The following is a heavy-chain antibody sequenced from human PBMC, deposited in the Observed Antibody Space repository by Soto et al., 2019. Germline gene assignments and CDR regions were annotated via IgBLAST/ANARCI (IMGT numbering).Heavy chain of an antibody. Sequence: PGGSLRLSCAASGFSFTTYGMHWVRQAPGKGLDWVALISSDGSNKYYPDSVKGRFTISRDNSKNTLYLQMNSLRSEDTAVYYCAAGLYYFDYCGHGTLVTVS. CDR1: GFSFTTYG. V-gene: IGHV3-30*03. CDR3: AAGLYYFDY. J-gene: IGHJ4*01. D-gene: IGHD6-13*01. CDR2: ISSDGSNK.